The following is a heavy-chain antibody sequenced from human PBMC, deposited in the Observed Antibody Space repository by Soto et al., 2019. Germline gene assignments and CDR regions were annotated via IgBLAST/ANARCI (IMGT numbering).Heavy chain of an antibody. CDR3: ARLPSPNYFDSSGFDY. V-gene: IGHV3-23*01. CDR1: AFRFSSHA. Sequence: EVQLLESGGGLVPPGGSLRLSCAVSAFRFSSHAMNWVRQAPGKGLEWVSAISSSGDRTYYADSVKGRFTISRDNSNNTLFLQMNSLRAEDTAVYYCARLPSPNYFDSSGFDYWGQGTLVSVSS. D-gene: IGHD3-22*01. CDR2: ISSSGDRT. J-gene: IGHJ4*02.